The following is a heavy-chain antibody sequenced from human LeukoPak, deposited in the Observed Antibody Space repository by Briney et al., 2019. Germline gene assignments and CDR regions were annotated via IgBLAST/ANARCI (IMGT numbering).Heavy chain of an antibody. CDR1: GYTFTSYG. V-gene: IGHV1-18*01. CDR3: ARETDDAFDI. J-gene: IGHJ3*02. Sequence: ASVKVSCKASGYTFTSYGISWVRQAPGQGLEWMGWISAYNGDTNDAQKFQGRVTMTTETSTSTAYMELRSLRSDDTAVYYCARETDDAFDIWGQGTMVTVSS. CDR2: ISAYNGDT.